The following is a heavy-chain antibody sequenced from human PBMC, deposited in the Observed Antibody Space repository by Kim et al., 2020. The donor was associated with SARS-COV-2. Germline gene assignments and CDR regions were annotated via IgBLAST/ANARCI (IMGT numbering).Heavy chain of an antibody. CDR3: ARLNDFWSGYYDY. J-gene: IGHJ4*02. D-gene: IGHD3-3*01. V-gene: IGHV4-31*02. Sequence: YNPSLKSRVTISVDTSKNQFSLKLSSVTAADTAVYYCARLNDFWSGYYDYWGQGTLVTVSS.